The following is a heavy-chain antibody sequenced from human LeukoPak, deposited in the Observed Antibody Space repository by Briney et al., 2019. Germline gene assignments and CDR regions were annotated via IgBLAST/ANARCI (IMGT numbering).Heavy chain of an antibody. Sequence: SETLSLTCTVSGGSTISGNYYWTWIRQHPGKGLEWIGHIYYSGRTYNNPSLESRITISVGTSKNQFSLRLNSVTAADTAVYYCARGTIFGVVITLNWFDPWGQGTLVTVSS. CDR1: GGSTISGNYY. CDR3: ARGTIFGVVITLNWFDP. D-gene: IGHD3-3*01. J-gene: IGHJ5*02. V-gene: IGHV4-31*03. CDR2: IYYSGRT.